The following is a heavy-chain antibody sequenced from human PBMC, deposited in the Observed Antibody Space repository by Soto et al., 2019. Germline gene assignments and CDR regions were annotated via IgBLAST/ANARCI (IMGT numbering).Heavy chain of an antibody. J-gene: IGHJ4*02. Sequence: SETLSLTCTVSGGSVTNISYYWVWIRQSPGKGLEWIGSVYYRGRSYSKSSVKSRVTISVDTSKNQFSLNFNSVTASDTALYYCVSKRPTVLTQVYFAHLGPGA. CDR2: VYYRGRS. D-gene: IGHD6-25*01. V-gene: IGHV4-39*01. CDR1: GGSVTNISYY. CDR3: VSKRPTVLTQVYFAH.